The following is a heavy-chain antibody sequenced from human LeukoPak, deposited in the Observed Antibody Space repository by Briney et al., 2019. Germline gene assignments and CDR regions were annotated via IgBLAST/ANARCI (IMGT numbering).Heavy chain of an antibody. CDR3: ARHPTYYSMVRFDP. CDR1: GGSISSSSYY. J-gene: IGHJ5*02. V-gene: IGHV4-39*01. D-gene: IGHD2/OR15-2a*01. Sequence: SETLSLTCTVSGGSISSSSYYWGWIRQPPGKGLEWIGRIYYSGSTYYNPSLKSRVTISVDTSKNQFSLKLSSVTAADTAVYYCARHPTYYSMVRFDPWGQGTLVTVSS. CDR2: IYYSGST.